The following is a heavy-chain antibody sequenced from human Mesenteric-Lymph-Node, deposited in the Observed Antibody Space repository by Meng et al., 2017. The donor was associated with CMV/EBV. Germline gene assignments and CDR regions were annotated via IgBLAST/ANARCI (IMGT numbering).Heavy chain of an antibody. V-gene: IGHV3-48*04. D-gene: IGHD1-26*01. J-gene: IGHJ6*02. CDR3: AKDQYSASLGLYYYGMDV. CDR1: GFSLSNYG. CDR2: ISDRSTTI. Sequence: GESLKISCAASGFSLSNYGMNWVRQAPGKGLEWISYISDRSTTIYYADSVKGRSTISRGNAKNSLSLQINSLRAEDTAVYYCAKDQYSASLGLYYYGMDVWGQGTTVTVSS.